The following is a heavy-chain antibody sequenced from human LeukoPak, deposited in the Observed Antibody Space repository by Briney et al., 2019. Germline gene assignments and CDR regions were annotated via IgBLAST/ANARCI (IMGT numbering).Heavy chain of an antibody. J-gene: IGHJ4*02. V-gene: IGHV3-21*01. CDR3: ARSSRELGGYAPWELMPPFDY. CDR2: ITSSGTYI. D-gene: IGHD1-7*01. CDR1: GFTFSNYN. Sequence: GGSLRLSCAASGFTFSNYNMNWVRQAPGKAMEWVSSITSSGTYIFYADSVKGRFTISRDNAKNSLYLQMNSLRAEDTAVYYCARSSRELGGYAPWELMPPFDYWGQGTLVTVSS.